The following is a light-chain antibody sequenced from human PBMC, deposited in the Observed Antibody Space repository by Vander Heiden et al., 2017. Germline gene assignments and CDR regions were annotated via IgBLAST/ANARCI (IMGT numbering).Light chain of an antibody. CDR3: PQHYTYLFT. Sequence: DIQMTQSPSSLSASVGNRVTITCRATQGIGDRLAWYHQKPGKAPKRLIYDASNLQRGVPSRFSGSGFGTEFTLTISSLQPEDFATYYCPQHYTYLFTFGQGTKLEIK. V-gene: IGKV1-17*01. CDR2: DAS. J-gene: IGKJ2*01. CDR1: QGIGDR.